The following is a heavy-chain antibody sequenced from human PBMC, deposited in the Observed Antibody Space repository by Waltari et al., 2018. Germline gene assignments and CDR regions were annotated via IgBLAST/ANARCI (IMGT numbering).Heavy chain of an antibody. D-gene: IGHD2-2*01. V-gene: IGHV4-4*07. CDR2: IYTSGST. CDR1: GGSISTYY. Sequence: QVQLQESGPGLVKPSETLSLTCTVSGGSISTYYWSWIRQPAGKGLEWIGRIYTSGSTNYNPPLKSRVTMSVDTSKNQFSLKLSSVTAADTAVYYCARAVRDCSSTSCYSYYYYMDVWGKGTTVTISS. J-gene: IGHJ6*03. CDR3: ARAVRDCSSTSCYSYYYYMDV.